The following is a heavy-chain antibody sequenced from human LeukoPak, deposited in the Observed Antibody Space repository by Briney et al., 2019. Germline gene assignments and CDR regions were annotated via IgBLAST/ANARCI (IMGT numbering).Heavy chain of an antibody. Sequence: SETLSLTCTVSGGSISSYYWSWIRQPPGKGLEWIGYIYYSGSTNYNPSLKSRVTRSVDTSKNQFSLKLSSVTAADTAVYYCAREGKYCSGGSCYDHAFDIWGQGTMVTVSS. CDR1: GGSISSYY. J-gene: IGHJ3*02. CDR2: IYYSGST. CDR3: AREGKYCSGGSCYDHAFDI. D-gene: IGHD2-15*01. V-gene: IGHV4-59*01.